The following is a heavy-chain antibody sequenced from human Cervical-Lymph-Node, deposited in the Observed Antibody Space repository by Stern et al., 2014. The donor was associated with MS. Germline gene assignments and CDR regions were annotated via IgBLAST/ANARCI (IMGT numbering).Heavy chain of an antibody. J-gene: IGHJ4*02. CDR2: INAGNGNT. CDR3: AREVTDCSGGSCYGY. D-gene: IGHD2-15*01. Sequence: VQLVQSGAEVKKPGASVKVSCKASGYTFTSYAMHWVRQAPGQRLEWMGWINAGNGNTKYSQKFQGRVTITRDTSASTAYMELSSLRSEDTAVYYCAREVTDCSGGSCYGYWGQGTLVTVSS. V-gene: IGHV1-3*01. CDR1: GYTFTSYA.